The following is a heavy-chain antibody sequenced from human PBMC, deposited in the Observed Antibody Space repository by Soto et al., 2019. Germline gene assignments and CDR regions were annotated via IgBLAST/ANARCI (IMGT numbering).Heavy chain of an antibody. CDR2: SSNSGTYT. Sequence: PGGSLRLCCAASGFTVSDYYMSWIRQAPGKGLEWLSYSSNSGTYTSYADSVKARFSISRDNAKNSLYLQINSLRGEVSATSYCARSGDNFKVLDYVGQGTSVTASS. CDR3: ARSGDNFKVLDY. J-gene: IGHJ4*02. D-gene: IGHD1-1*01. V-gene: IGHV3-11*06. CDR1: GFTVSDYY.